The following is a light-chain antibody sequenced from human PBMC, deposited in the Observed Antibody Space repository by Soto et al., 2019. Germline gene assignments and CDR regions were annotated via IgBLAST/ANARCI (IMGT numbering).Light chain of an antibody. Sequence: DIVMTQSPDSLSVSLGERATINCKSSQSVLYSPNNKNYLAWYQQKPGQPPKLLIYWASTRESGVPDRFSGSGSGTDFTLTISSLQAEDGAVYYCQQYYSPPWTFGQGTKVEIK. J-gene: IGKJ1*01. CDR2: WAS. CDR3: QQYYSPPWT. V-gene: IGKV4-1*01. CDR1: QSVLYSPNNKNY.